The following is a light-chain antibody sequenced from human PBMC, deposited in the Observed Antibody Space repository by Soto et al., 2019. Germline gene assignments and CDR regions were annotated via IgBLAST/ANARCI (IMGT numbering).Light chain of an antibody. CDR3: QQHSNWPQHT. J-gene: IGKJ2*01. V-gene: IGKV3-11*01. CDR2: DAS. Sequence: EIVLTQSPATLSLSPGERATLSCRASQSVSSYLVWYQQKPGQAPRLLIYDASNRATGIPARFGGSGSGTDFTLTISSLEPEDSAVYYCQQHSNWPQHTFGQGTKLEIK. CDR1: QSVSSY.